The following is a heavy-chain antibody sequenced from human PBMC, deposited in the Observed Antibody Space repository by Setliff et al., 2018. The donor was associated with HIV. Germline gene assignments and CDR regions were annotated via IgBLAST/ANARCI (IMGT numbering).Heavy chain of an antibody. J-gene: IGHJ4*02. D-gene: IGHD3-10*01. CDR3: ARDAGAPGRGNPLDY. V-gene: IGHV1-2*02. CDR2: ISPDSGDT. Sequence: ASVKVSCKTSGYTFTVNHLHWVRQAPGQGVEWVGKISPDSGDTFYAQKFQGRVILTRDTSITTAYMELSTLRDDDTAVYYCARDAGAPGRGNPLDYWGQGTLVTVSS. CDR1: GYTFTVNH.